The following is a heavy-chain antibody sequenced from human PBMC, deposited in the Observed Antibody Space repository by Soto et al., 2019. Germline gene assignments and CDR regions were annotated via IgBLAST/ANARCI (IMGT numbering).Heavy chain of an antibody. D-gene: IGHD3-16*02. CDR3: ARWPQPRYTADPYAVDV. J-gene: IGHJ6*02. CDR1: GGTFSSSC. V-gene: IGHV1-69*11. CDR2: IVPSLDTT. Sequence: QVHLVQSGTEVKKPGSSVKVSCKASGGTFSSSCFSWVLQSPVQGLEWMGMIVPSLDTTNYAQKFQDRVTITADEVTRTAYMELRSLRSEDTAVYYCARWPQPRYTADPYAVDVWGQGTRVIVSS.